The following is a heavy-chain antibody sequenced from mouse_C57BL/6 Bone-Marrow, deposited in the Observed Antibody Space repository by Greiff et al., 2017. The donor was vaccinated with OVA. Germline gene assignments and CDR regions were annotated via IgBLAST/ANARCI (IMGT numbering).Heavy chain of an antibody. Sequence: VQLQQSGAELVRPGASVKLSCTASGFNIKDDYMHWVKQRPEQGLEWIGWIDPENGDTEYASKFQGKATITADTSSNTAYLQLSSLTSEDTAVYYCTTDSNYVLYAMDYWGQGTSVTVSS. D-gene: IGHD2-5*01. V-gene: IGHV14-4*01. J-gene: IGHJ4*01. CDR3: TTDSNYVLYAMDY. CDR2: IDPENGDT. CDR1: GFNIKDDY.